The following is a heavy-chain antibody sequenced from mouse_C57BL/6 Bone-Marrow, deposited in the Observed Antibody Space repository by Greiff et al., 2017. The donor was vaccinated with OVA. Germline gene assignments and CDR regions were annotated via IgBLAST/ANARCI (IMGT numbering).Heavy chain of an antibody. J-gene: IGHJ1*03. CDR2: ISSGGDYI. V-gene: IGHV5-9-1*02. Sequence: EVMLVESGEGLVKPGGSLKLSCAASGFTFSSYAMSWVRQTPEKRLEWVAYISSGGDYIYYADTVKGRFTISRDNAGNTLYLQMSSLKSEDTAMYYCTRDGYGYFDVWGTGTTVTVSS. CDR1: GFTFSSYA. CDR3: TRDGYGYFDV. D-gene: IGHD2-3*01.